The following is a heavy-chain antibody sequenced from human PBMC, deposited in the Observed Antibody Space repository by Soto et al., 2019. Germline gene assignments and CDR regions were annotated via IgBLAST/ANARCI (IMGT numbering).Heavy chain of an antibody. Sequence: EVQLEESGGDLVKPGGSLRLSCAASGFTLSNFAMSWVRQAPGKRLEWVSVVSGAGITTKYAAAVKGRFTLSRDNSNNTLSLQMDSLRAEDTGIYYYAKSRLRGLDNGNFDFWGQGPLVTVSS. D-gene: IGHD4-17*01. CDR3: AKSRLRGLDNGNFDF. V-gene: IGHV3-23*04. J-gene: IGHJ4*02. CDR2: VSGAGITT. CDR1: GFTLSNFA.